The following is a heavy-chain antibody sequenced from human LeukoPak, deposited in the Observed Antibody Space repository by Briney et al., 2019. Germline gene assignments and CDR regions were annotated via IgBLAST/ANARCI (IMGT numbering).Heavy chain of an antibody. J-gene: IGHJ4*02. Sequence: GGSLRLSCAASGFTFSSYAMSWVRQAPGKGLEWVSAISGSGGSTYYADSVKGRFTISRDNSKNTLYLQMNSLRAEDTAVCYCAKGFNSGSSIRSFDYWGQGTLVTVSS. CDR2: ISGSGGST. CDR3: AKGFNSGSSIRSFDY. D-gene: IGHD3-10*01. V-gene: IGHV3-23*01. CDR1: GFTFSSYA.